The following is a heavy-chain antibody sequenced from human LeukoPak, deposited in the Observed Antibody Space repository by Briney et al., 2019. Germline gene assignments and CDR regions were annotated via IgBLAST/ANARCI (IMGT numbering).Heavy chain of an antibody. J-gene: IGHJ2*01. D-gene: IGHD5-18*01. Sequence: SETLSLTCTVSGGSISSYYWSWIRQPPGKGLEWIGYIYYSGSTNYNPSLKSRVTISVDTSKNQFSLKLSSVTAADTAVYYCARVRYSYNTYWHFDLWGRGTLVTVSS. CDR2: IYYSGST. CDR1: GGSISSYY. V-gene: IGHV4-59*01. CDR3: ARVRYSYNTYWHFDL.